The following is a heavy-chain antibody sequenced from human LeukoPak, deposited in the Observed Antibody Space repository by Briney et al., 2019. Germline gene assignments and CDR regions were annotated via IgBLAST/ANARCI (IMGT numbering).Heavy chain of an antibody. CDR1: GFTFSSYA. CDR3: AKLYYDILTGYWPFDY. D-gene: IGHD3-9*01. CDR2: ISGSGGST. V-gene: IGHV3-23*01. J-gene: IGHJ4*02. Sequence: PGGSLRLSCAASGFTFSSYAMSWVRQAPGKGLEWVSAISGSGGSTYYADSVKGRFTISRDNSKNTLYLQMNSLRAEDTAVYYCAKLYYDILTGYWPFDYWGQGTLVTVSS.